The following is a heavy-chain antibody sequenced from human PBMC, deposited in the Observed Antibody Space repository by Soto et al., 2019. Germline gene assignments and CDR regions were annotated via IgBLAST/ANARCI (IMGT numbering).Heavy chain of an antibody. V-gene: IGHV4-34*01. Sequence: SETLSLTCAVYGGSFSGYYWSWIRQPPGKGLEWIGEINHSGSTNYNPSLKSRVTISVDTSKNQFSLKLSSVTAADTAVYYCARRITMVRILDYWGQGTLVTVS. J-gene: IGHJ4*02. CDR1: GGSFSGYY. D-gene: IGHD3-10*01. CDR3: ARRITMVRILDY. CDR2: INHSGST.